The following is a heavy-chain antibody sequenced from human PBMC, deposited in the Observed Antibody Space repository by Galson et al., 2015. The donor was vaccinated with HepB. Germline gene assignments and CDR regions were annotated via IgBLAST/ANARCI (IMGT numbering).Heavy chain of an antibody. CDR1: SISSSSYY. V-gene: IGHV4-39*01. Sequence: SISSSSYYWGWIRQPPGKGLEWIGSIYYSGSTYYNPSLKSRVTISVDTSKNQFSLKLSSVTAADTAVYYCARHVRSVVVVPAAIGWYFDLWGRGTLVTVSS. CDR3: ARHVRSVVVVPAAIGWYFDL. CDR2: IYYSGST. J-gene: IGHJ2*01. D-gene: IGHD2-2*01.